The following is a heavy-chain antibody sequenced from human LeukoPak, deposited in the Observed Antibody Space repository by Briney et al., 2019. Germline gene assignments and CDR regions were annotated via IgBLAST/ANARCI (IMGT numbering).Heavy chain of an antibody. CDR1: GFTFSSYA. CDR3: AKDSQKGQLGLLPRDY. V-gene: IGHV3-23*01. Sequence: PGGSLRLSCAASGFTFSSYAMSWVRQAPGKGLEWVSAISGSGGSTYYADSVKGRFTISRDNSKNTLYLQMNSLRAEDTAVYYCAKDSQKGQLGLLPRDYWGQGTLVTVSS. J-gene: IGHJ4*02. D-gene: IGHD6-6*01. CDR2: ISGSGGST.